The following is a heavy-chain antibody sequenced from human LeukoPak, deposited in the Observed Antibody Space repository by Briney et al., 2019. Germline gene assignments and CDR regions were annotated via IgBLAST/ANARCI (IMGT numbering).Heavy chain of an antibody. V-gene: IGHV1-2*02. CDR3: ARDSQYYGMDV. J-gene: IGHJ6*02. CDR2: INPNSGGT. Sequence: ASVKVSCKASGYTFIAYYIHWVRQAPGQGLEWMGWINPNSGGTEYAQKFQGRVTMTRDTSISTAYMELSRLRSDDTAVYYCARDSQYYGMDVWGQGTTVTVSS. CDR1: GYTFIAYY.